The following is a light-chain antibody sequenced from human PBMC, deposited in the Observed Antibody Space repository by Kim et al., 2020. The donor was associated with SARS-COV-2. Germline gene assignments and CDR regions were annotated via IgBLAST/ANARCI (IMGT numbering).Light chain of an antibody. CDR2: AVN. J-gene: IGLJ2*01. V-gene: IGLV2-14*03. Sequence: SITLSCTGTRSDVGDHNYVSWYQQHPGKAPKLIIYAVNNRPSGVSNRFSGSKSGNTASLTISGLQAEDEADYYCSSYTRSSTLYVLFGGGTQLTVL. CDR3: SSYTRSSTLYVL. CDR1: RSDVGDHNY.